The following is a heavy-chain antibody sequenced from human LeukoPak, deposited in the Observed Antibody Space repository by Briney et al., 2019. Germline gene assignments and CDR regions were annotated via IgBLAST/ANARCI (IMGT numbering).Heavy chain of an antibody. V-gene: IGHV1-18*01. CDR1: GYTFTSYG. J-gene: IGHJ5*02. Sequence: ASVKVSCKASGYTFTSYGISWVRQAPGQGLEWMGWISAYNGNTNYAQKVQDRVTMTTDTSTRTAYMELRSLRSDDTAVYYCARDPRQMDYGSGSLNWFDPWGQGTLVTVSS. CDR2: ISAYNGNT. CDR3: ARDPRQMDYGSGSLNWFDP. D-gene: IGHD3-10*01.